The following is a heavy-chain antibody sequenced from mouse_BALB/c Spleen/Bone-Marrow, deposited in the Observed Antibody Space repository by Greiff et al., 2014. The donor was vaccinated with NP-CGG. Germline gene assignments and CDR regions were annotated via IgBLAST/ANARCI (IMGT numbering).Heavy chain of an antibody. D-gene: IGHD2-14*01. CDR2: ISDGGSYT. J-gene: IGHJ4*01. CDR1: GFTFSDYY. CDR3: ARDRGVQGYAMDY. V-gene: IGHV5-4*02. Sequence: EVKLVESGGGLVKPGGSLKLSCAASGFTFSDYYMYWVRQTPEKSLEWVATISDGGSYTYYPDSVKGRFTISRDIAKNNLYLQMGSLKSEDTAMYYCARDRGVQGYAMDYWGQGTSVTVSS.